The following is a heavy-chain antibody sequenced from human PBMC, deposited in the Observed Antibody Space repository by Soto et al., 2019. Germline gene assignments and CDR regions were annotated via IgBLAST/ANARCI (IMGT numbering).Heavy chain of an antibody. J-gene: IGHJ4*02. D-gene: IGHD1-26*01. CDR2: ISYDGSNK. Sequence: QVQLVESGGGVVQPGRSLRLSCAASGFTFSHYGIHWVRQAPGKGLEWLAVISYDGSNKHYADSVKGRFTVSRDNCKNTLYLQMNSLRAEDPAVYFCARYSGKYQGPIDYWGQGTLVTVSS. V-gene: IGHV3-30*03. CDR3: ARYSGKYQGPIDY. CDR1: GFTFSHYG.